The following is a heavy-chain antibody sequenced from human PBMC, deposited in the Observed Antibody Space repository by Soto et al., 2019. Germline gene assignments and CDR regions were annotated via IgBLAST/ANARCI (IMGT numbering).Heavy chain of an antibody. CDR1: GDSISNDNW. D-gene: IGHD6-19*01. V-gene: IGHV4-4*02. CDR3: ARNGWYALDL. Sequence: QVQLQESGPGLVKPSGTLSLTCAVSGDSISNDNWWSWVRQPPGKGLEWIGEIYHSVATNYNPSLTSRVTISVDRSKNQFSLGLTSMTAADTAVYFCARNGWYALDLWGQGAMVIVYS. J-gene: IGHJ3*01. CDR2: IYHSVAT.